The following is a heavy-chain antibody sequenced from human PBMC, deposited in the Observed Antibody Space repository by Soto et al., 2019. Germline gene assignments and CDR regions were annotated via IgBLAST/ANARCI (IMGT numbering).Heavy chain of an antibody. V-gene: IGHV3-21*01. Sequence: GGSLRLSCAASGFTFSSYSMNWVRQAPGKGLEWVSSISSSSSYIYYADSVKGRFTISRDNAKNSLYLQMNSLRAEDTAVYYCARIQLGYGSFDIWGQATMVTVSS. CDR3: ARIQLGYGSFDI. D-gene: IGHD3-10*01. CDR2: ISSSSSYI. CDR1: GFTFSSYS. J-gene: IGHJ3*02.